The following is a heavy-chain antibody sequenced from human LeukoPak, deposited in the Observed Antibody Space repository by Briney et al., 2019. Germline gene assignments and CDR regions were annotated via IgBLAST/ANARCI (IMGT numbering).Heavy chain of an antibody. CDR1: GFTFTSQG. Sequence: GGTLRLSCAASGFTFTSQGMAWVRQAPGKGLEWVSAITGSADKTFYADSVKGRFTISRDNSKNTPYLQMNSLSAEDTAVYYCAKMRGYFDLWGRGTLVTVSS. CDR3: AKMRGYFDL. CDR2: ITGSADKT. J-gene: IGHJ2*01. V-gene: IGHV3-23*01.